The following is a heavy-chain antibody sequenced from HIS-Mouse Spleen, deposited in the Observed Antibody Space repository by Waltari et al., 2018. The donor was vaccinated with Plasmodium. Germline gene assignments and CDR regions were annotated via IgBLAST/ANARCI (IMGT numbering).Heavy chain of an antibody. J-gene: IGHJ2*01. CDR1: GFTFSRYW. D-gene: IGHD6-13*01. V-gene: IGHV3-7*01. CDR3: ASSWYWYFDL. CDR2: IKQDGSEK. Sequence: EVQLVESGGGLVQPGGYLRLPCAACGFTFSRYWMSWVRKAPGKGLEWVANIKQDGSEKYYVDSVKGRFTISRDNAKNSLYLQMNSLRAEDTAVYYCASSWYWYFDLWGRGTLVTVSS.